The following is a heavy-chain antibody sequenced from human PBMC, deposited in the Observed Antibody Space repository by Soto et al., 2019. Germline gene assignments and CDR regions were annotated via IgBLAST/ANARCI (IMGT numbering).Heavy chain of an antibody. D-gene: IGHD4-17*01. CDR3: ARGPGTVTTPFGYYYYYMDF. V-gene: IGHV1-8*01. CDR1: GYTFTSYD. J-gene: IGHJ6*03. CDR2: MNPNSGNT. Sequence: ASVKVSCKASGYTFTSYDINWVRQATGQGLEWMGWMNPNSGNTGYAQKFQGRVTMTRNTSISTAYMELSSLRSEDTAVYYCARGPGTVTTPFGYYYYYMDFWGKGTTVTVSS.